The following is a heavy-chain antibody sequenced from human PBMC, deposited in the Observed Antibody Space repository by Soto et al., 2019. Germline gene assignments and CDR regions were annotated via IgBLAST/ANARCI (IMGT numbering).Heavy chain of an antibody. CDR2: ISQSGTA. CDR3: ARHGGRFFEY. D-gene: IGHD2-15*01. V-gene: IGHV4-4*02. Sequence: QVQLQESGPGLVKPSETLSLTCAVSGDSFSSGYWGSWVRQPPGKGLQWIGQISQSGTANYNPSLESRVTMSVDKSKNQFSLILTSVTAADTAVYYCARHGGRFFEYWGQGILVTVSS. CDR1: GDSFSSGYW. J-gene: IGHJ4*02.